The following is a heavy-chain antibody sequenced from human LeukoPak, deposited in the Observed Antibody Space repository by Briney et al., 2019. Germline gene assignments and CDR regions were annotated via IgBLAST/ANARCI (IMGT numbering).Heavy chain of an antibody. CDR1: GFTFDDYA. Sequence: GRSLRLSCAASGFTFDDYAMHWVRQAPGRGLEGVSGISWNSGNIGYADSVKGRFTISRDNAKNSLYLQMNSLRAEDTALYYCAKGIGLAVAGTSWDYWGQGTLVTVSS. J-gene: IGHJ4*02. CDR3: AKGIGLAVAGTSWDY. V-gene: IGHV3-9*01. D-gene: IGHD6-19*01. CDR2: ISWNSGNI.